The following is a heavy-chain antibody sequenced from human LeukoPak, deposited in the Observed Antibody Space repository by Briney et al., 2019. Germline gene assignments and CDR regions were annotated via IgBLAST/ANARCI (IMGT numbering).Heavy chain of an antibody. CDR3: ARGGTYYYDSSGYYEALDY. J-gene: IGHJ4*02. V-gene: IGHV1-18*01. Sequence: ASVKVSCKASVHTFTSYGISWVRQAPGQGLEWMGWISAYNGNTNYAQKLQGRVTMTTDTSTSTAYMELRSLRSDDTAVYYCARGGTYYYDSSGYYEALDYWGQGTLVTVSS. CDR2: ISAYNGNT. D-gene: IGHD3-22*01. CDR1: VHTFTSYG.